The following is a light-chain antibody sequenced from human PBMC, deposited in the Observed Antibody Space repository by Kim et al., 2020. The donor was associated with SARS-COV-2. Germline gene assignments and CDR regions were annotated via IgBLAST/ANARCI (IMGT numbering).Light chain of an antibody. V-gene: IGLV3-21*04. Sequence: PGKTAGVSCGGNSIGSKSVHWYQQKSGQAPVLVISYDSDRPSGIPERFSGSNSGNTATLTISRVEAGDEADYYCQVWDSSSDHRVVFGGGTQLTVL. CDR3: QVWDSSSDHRVV. J-gene: IGLJ2*01. CDR1: SIGSKS. CDR2: YDS.